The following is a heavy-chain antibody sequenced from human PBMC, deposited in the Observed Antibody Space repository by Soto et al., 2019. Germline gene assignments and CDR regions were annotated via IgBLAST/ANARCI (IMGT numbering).Heavy chain of an antibody. CDR1: GGSFSGYY. J-gene: IGHJ5*02. CDR3: ARDRRLITMVRGVSLWFDP. Sequence: QVQLQQWGAGLLKPSETLSLTCAVYGGSFSGYYWSWIRQPPGKGLEWIGEINHGGSTNYNPSLKSRVTISVDTSKNQFSLKLSSVTAADTAMYYCARDRRLITMVRGVSLWFDPWGQGTLVTVSS. V-gene: IGHV4-34*01. CDR2: INHGGST. D-gene: IGHD3-10*01.